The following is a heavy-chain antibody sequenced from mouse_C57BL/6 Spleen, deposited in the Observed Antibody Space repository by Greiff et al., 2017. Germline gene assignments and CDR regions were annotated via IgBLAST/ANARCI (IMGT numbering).Heavy chain of an antibody. CDR2: FDPNSGGT. J-gene: IGHJ4*01. CDR3: AREGNGDRGVYAIDY. CDR1: GYTFTSYW. D-gene: IGHD2-13*01. V-gene: IGHV1-72*01. Sequence: QVQLQQPGAELVKPGASVKLSCKASGYTFTSYWMHWVKQRPGRGLEWIGRFDPNSGGTKYNEKFKSKATLTVDKPSSTAYMQLSSLTSEDSAVYYCAREGNGDRGVYAIDYWGQGTSVTVSS.